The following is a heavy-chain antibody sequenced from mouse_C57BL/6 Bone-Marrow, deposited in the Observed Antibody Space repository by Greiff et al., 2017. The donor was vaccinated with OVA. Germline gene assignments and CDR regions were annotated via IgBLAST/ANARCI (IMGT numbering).Heavy chain of an antibody. CDR3: KDYYGSPYYAMDY. CDR2: IDPETGGP. CDR1: GYTFTDYE. Sequence: QVQLKESGAELVRPGASVTLSCKASGYTFTDYEMHWVKQTPVHGLEWIGAIDPETGGPAYNQKFKGKAILTADKSSSTAYMELRSLTSEDSAVYYCKDYYGSPYYAMDYWGQGTSVTVSS. D-gene: IGHD1-1*01. J-gene: IGHJ4*01. V-gene: IGHV1-15*01.